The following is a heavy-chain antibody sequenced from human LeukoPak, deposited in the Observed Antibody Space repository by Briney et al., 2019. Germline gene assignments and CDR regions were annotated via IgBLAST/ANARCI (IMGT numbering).Heavy chain of an antibody. Sequence: PSETLSLTCTVSGGSISSDHWNWIRQPPGKGLEWIAYVYYSGGTSYNPSLKGRVTISVDTSKNQFSLKLSSVTAADSAVYYCARGTYGSGSFPMDYWGQGTLVTVSS. CDR1: GGSISSDH. J-gene: IGHJ4*02. CDR2: VYYSGGT. CDR3: ARGTYGSGSFPMDY. V-gene: IGHV4-59*01. D-gene: IGHD3-10*01.